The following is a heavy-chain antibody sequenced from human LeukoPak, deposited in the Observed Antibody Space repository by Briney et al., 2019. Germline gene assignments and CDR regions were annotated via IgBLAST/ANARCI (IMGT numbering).Heavy chain of an antibody. V-gene: IGHV1-8*01. J-gene: IGHJ4*02. CDR3: ARGRGVREVIPFVDY. Sequence: ASVKVSCKASGYTFTSYDINWVRQATGQRLEWMGWMNPNSGNTGYAQKFQGRVTMTRNTSISTAYMELSSLRSEDTAVYYCARGRGVREVIPFVDYWGQGTLVTVSS. CDR2: MNPNSGNT. D-gene: IGHD3-10*01. CDR1: GYTFTSYD.